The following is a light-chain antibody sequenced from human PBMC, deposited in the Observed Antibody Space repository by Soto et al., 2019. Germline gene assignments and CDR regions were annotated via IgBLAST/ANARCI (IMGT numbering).Light chain of an antibody. Sequence: QSALTQPASVSGSPGQSITISCTGTSSDVGSYNLVSWYQQHPGKAPKLMIYEGSKRPSGVSKRFSGSKSGNTASLTVSGVEAEDEPDYYCCSYAGSSTFVFGTGTKLTVL. CDR3: CSYAGSSTFV. CDR1: SSDVGSYNL. CDR2: EGS. V-gene: IGLV2-23*01. J-gene: IGLJ1*01.